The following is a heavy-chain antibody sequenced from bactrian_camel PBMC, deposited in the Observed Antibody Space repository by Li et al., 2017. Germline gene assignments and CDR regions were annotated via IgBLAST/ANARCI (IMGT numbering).Heavy chain of an antibody. CDR3: ANSGSQFCSGDYCYTAYFRY. V-gene: IGHV3S55*01. D-gene: IGHD2*01. CDR2: ISTDGVP. CDR1: GDTYSNFY. J-gene: IGHJ4*01. Sequence: HVQLVESGGGSVQAGGSLRLSCAVSGDTYSNFYMGWFRQAPGKEREAIASISTDGVPTYDDSVKGRFTISRDNDKNTLYLQLNSLKIEDAAMYYCANSGSQFCSGDYCYTAYFRYWGQGTQVTVS.